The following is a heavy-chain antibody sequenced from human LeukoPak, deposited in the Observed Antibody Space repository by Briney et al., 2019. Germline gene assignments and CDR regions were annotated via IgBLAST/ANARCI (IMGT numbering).Heavy chain of an antibody. V-gene: IGHV1-2*02. D-gene: IGHD3-22*01. CDR2: INPNSGGT. CDR3: ARDSVRYYDTSGYATPDGFDI. J-gene: IGHJ3*02. Sequence: ASVKVSCKASGYTFTGYYMHWVRQAPGQGLEWMGWINPNSGGTNYAQKFQGRVTMTGDTSISTAYMELSRLRSDDTALYYCARDSVRYYDTSGYATPDGFDIWGQGTMVSVSS. CDR1: GYTFTGYY.